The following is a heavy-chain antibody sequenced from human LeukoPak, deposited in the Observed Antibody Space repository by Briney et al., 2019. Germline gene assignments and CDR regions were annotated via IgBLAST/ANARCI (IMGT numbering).Heavy chain of an antibody. CDR2: INHVGTT. CDR1: GESFNGYY. J-gene: IGHJ6*03. D-gene: IGHD2-21*02. CDR3: ARLVVTAPQYHYYMDV. Sequence: SETPSLTCNVSGESFNGYYWTWIRQPPGRGLEWIAEINHVGTTNHNPPLKSRVSVSTDTSKNQFFMKLTSVTAADTALCYCARLVVTAPQYHYYMDVWGEGTTVTVSS. V-gene: IGHV4-34*01.